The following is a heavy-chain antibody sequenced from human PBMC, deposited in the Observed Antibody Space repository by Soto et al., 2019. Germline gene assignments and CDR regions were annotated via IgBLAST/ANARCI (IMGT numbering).Heavy chain of an antibody. CDR1: GFTFSSYA. Sequence: QLGGSLRLSCAASGFTFSSYAMSWVRQAPGKGLEWVSAISGSGGSTYYSDSVKGRFTISRDNSKITLYLQMNSLRAEDTAVYYCAKDTDWRGVSHLSFDYWGQGTLVTVSS. CDR3: AKDTDWRGVSHLSFDY. J-gene: IGHJ4*02. V-gene: IGHV3-23*01. D-gene: IGHD3-9*01. CDR2: ISGSGGST.